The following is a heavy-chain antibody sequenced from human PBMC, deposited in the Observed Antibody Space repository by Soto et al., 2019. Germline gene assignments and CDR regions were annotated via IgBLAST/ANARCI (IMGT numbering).Heavy chain of an antibody. J-gene: IGHJ4*02. V-gene: IGHV3-64D*06. CDR3: VKASTSDYYDTSGLGY. Sequence: GGSLRLSCSASGFTFSSYAMHWVRQAPGKGLEYVSAISSNGGSTYYADSVEGRFTISRDNSKNTLYLQMSSLRAEDTAVYYCVKASTSDYYDTSGLGYWGQGTLVTVSS. D-gene: IGHD3-22*01. CDR2: ISSNGGST. CDR1: GFTFSSYA.